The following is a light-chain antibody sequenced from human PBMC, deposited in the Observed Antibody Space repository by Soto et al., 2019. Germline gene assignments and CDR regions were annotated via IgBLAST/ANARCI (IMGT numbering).Light chain of an antibody. CDR2: EVN. CDR3: SSYTSSNTLYV. Sequence: QSAPTQHASVSGSPGQSITISCTGTSSDVGGYNYVSWYQQHPGKAPKLLIFEVNNRPSEVSDRFSGSKSANTASLTISGLQADDEADYYCSSYTSSNTLYVFGTGTKVTVL. V-gene: IGLV2-14*01. J-gene: IGLJ1*01. CDR1: SSDVGGYNY.